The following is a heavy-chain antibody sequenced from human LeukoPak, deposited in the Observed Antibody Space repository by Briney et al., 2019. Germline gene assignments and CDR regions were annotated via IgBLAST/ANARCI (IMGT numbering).Heavy chain of an antibody. CDR1: GFTFSSYA. J-gene: IGHJ4*02. D-gene: IGHD6-19*01. CDR3: AKMSSSGWYVSGYFDY. V-gene: IGHV3-23*01. CDR2: ISGSGGST. Sequence: GGSLRLSCAASGFTFSSYAMSWVRQAPGRGLEWASAISGSGGSTYYADSVKGRFTISRDNSKNTLYLQMNSLRAEDTAVYYCAKMSSSGWYVSGYFDYWGQGTLVTVSS.